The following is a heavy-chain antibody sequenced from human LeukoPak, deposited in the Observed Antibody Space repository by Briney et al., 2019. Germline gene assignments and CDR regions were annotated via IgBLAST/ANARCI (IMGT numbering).Heavy chain of an antibody. CDR2: ISAFNVNT. D-gene: IGHD4/OR15-4a*01. CDR3: ARSARSNFDY. V-gene: IGHV1-18*01. J-gene: IGHJ4*02. Sequence: ASVKVSCKASGYTFTSYGISWVRQAPGQGLEWRGWISAFNVNTNYAQKLQGRVTMTTDTSTSTAYMELRSLRSDDTAVYYCARSARSNFDYWGQGTLVTVSS. CDR1: GYTFTSYG.